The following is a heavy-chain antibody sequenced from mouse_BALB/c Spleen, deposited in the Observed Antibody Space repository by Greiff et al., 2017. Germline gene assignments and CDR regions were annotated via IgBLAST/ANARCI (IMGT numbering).Heavy chain of an antibody. Sequence: QVQLQQPGAELVRPGASVKLSCKASGYSFTSYWMNWVKQRPGQGLEWIDMIHPSDSETRLNQKFKDKATLTVDKSSSTAYMQLSSPTSEDSAVYYCARLDDYDYYAMDYWGQGTSVTVSS. J-gene: IGHJ4*01. V-gene: IGHV1-61*01. D-gene: IGHD2-4*01. CDR3: ARLDDYDYYAMDY. CDR2: IHPSDSET. CDR1: GYSFTSYW.